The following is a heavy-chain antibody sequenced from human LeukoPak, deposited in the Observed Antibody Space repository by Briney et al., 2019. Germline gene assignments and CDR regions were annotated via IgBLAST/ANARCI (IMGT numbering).Heavy chain of an antibody. CDR1: GFTVSSYY. CDR3: AGSDYGDYGPHADY. CDR2: IYSGGST. V-gene: IGHV3-66*01. Sequence: GGSLRLSRAASGFTVSSYYMSWVRQAPGKGLEWVSVIYSGGSTYYADSVKGRFTISRDNSKNTLYLQMNSLRAEDTAVYYCAGSDYGDYGPHADYWGQGTLVTVSS. D-gene: IGHD4-17*01. J-gene: IGHJ4*02.